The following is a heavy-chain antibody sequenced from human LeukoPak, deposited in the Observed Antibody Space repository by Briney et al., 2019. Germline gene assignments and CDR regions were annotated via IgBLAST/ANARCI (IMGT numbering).Heavy chain of an antibody. V-gene: IGHV6-1*01. D-gene: IGHD6-19*01. Sequence: SQTLSLTCAISGDSVSSNSAAWNWIRQSPSRGLEWLGRTYYRSKWYNDYAVSVKSRITINPDTSKNQFSLQLSSVTPEDTAVYYCARAPNTGYSSGWYPGKWFDPSGQGTLVTVSS. CDR1: GDSVSSNSAA. CDR3: ARAPNTGYSSGWYPGKWFDP. CDR2: TYYRSKWYN. J-gene: IGHJ5*02.